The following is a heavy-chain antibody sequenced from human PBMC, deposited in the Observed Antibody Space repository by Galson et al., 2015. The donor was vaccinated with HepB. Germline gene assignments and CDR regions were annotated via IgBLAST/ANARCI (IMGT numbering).Heavy chain of an antibody. J-gene: IGHJ4*02. CDR2: ISYDGSNK. D-gene: IGHD5-24*01. CDR3: AKDLRWLQYYFDY. Sequence: SLRLSCAASGFTFSSYGMHWVRQAPGKGLEWVAVISYDGSNKYYADSVKGRFTISRDNSKNTLYLQMNSLRAEDTAVYYCAKDLRWLQYYFDYWGQGTLVTASS. V-gene: IGHV3-30*18. CDR1: GFTFSSYG.